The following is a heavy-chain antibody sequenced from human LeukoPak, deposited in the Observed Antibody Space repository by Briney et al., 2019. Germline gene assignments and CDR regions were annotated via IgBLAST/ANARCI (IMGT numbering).Heavy chain of an antibody. CDR3: ARGSIAVAGTDY. V-gene: IGHV1-8*01. J-gene: IGHJ4*02. Sequence: ASVKVSCKASEYTYTSYDINWVRQATGQGLEWMGWMNPNSGNTGYAQKFQGRVTMTRNTSISTAYMELSSLRSEDTAVYYCARGSIAVAGTDYWGQGTLVTVSS. CDR1: EYTYTSYD. D-gene: IGHD6-19*01. CDR2: MNPNSGNT.